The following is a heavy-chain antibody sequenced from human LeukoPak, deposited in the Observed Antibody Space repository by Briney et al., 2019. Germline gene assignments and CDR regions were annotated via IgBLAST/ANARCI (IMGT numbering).Heavy chain of an antibody. V-gene: IGHV3-7*01. Sequence: GGSLRLSCAASEFTFSGYWMNWVRQAPGKGPEWVANIKQDGSEKHFADSVKGRFTISRDNAENSLYLQMNSLRAEDTAMYYCARGTIAAPGTDYWGQGTLVTVSS. CDR1: EFTFSGYW. D-gene: IGHD6-13*01. J-gene: IGHJ4*02. CDR3: ARGTIAAPGTDY. CDR2: IKQDGSEK.